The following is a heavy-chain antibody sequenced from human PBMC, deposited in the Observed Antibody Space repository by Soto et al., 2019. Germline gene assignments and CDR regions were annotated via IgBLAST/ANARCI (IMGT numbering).Heavy chain of an antibody. Sequence: EASVKVSCKVSGYTLTELSMHWVRQAPGKGLEWMGGFDPEDGETIYAQKFQGRVTMTEDTSTDTAYMELSSLRSEDTAVYYCAIRTYYDILTGLPIDYWGQGTLVTVSS. CDR3: AIRTYYDILTGLPIDY. CDR1: GYTLTELS. V-gene: IGHV1-24*01. CDR2: FDPEDGET. J-gene: IGHJ4*02. D-gene: IGHD3-9*01.